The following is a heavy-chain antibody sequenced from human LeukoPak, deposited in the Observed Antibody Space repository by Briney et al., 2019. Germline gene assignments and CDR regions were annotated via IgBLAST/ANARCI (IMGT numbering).Heavy chain of an antibody. CDR2: IIPIFGTA. CDR3: ARCRAGYNYDFDY. Sequence: ASVKVSCKASGGTFSSYAISWVRQAPGQGLEWMGGIIPIFGTANYAQKFQGRVTITADESTSTAYMELSSLRSEDTAVYYCARCRAGYNYDFDYWGQGTLVTVSS. J-gene: IGHJ4*02. V-gene: IGHV1-69*13. CDR1: GGTFSSYA. D-gene: IGHD5-24*01.